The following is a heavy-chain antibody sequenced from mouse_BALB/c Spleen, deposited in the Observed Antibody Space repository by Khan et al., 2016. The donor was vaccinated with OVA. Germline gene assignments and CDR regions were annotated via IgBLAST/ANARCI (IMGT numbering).Heavy chain of an antibody. J-gene: IGHJ3*01. CDR2: ISSTGTYI. CDR1: GFAFNSYD. CDR3: TRPSYYGNPWFAY. D-gene: IGHD2-10*01. Sequence: EVQLVESGGGLVKPGGSLKLSCEVSGFAFNSYDMSWVRLTPEKRLEWVATISSTGTYIYYPDSVKGRFTFSRDTARNTLYMQMSSLRSEDTALYYCTRPSYYGNPWFAYWGQGTLVTVSA. V-gene: IGHV5-9*02.